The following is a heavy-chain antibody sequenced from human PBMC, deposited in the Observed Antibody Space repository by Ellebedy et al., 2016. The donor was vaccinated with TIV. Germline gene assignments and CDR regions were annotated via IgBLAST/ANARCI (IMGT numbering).Heavy chain of an antibody. J-gene: IGHJ4*02. V-gene: IGHV3-23*01. CDR3: AISGGGNDNCHS. CDR2: ISASGCST. D-gene: IGHD1-1*01. CDR1: GFTFSSYA. Sequence: GESLKISCAASGFTFSSYAMSWVRQAPGKGLEWVSAISASGCSTYYADSVKGRFTISRDNSDNTLHLQMNSLRAEDTATYYCAISGGGNDNCHSWGQGSLVTVSS.